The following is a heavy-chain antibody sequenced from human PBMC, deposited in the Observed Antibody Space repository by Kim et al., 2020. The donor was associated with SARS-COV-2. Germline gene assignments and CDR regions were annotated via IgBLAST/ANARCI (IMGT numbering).Heavy chain of an antibody. J-gene: IGHJ3*02. CDR3: ARDSVYCGGDCRDAFDI. CDR1: GFTFSSYG. CDR2: IWYDGSNK. Sequence: GGSLRLSCAASGFTFSSYGMHWVRQAPGKGLEWVAVIWYDGSNKYYADSVKGRFTISRDNSKNTLYLQMNSLRAEDTAVYYCARDSVYCGGDCRDAFDIWGQGTMVTVSS. D-gene: IGHD2-21*02. V-gene: IGHV3-33*01.